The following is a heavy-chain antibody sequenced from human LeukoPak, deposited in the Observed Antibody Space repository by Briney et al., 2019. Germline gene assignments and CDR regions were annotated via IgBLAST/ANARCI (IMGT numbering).Heavy chain of an antibody. CDR1: GDSVSNTFTA. J-gene: IGHJ4*02. CDR3: TRSFGGYGEFDY. CDR2: TRYRSKWST. Sequence: SQTLSLTCAISGDSVSNTFTAWNWIRQSPSRGLEWLGRTRYRSKWSTDYALSVKSRITITPDTSKNQVTLQLNSLTPEDTAVYYCTRSFGGYGEFDYWGQGTLVTVSS. D-gene: IGHD5-12*01. V-gene: IGHV6-1*01.